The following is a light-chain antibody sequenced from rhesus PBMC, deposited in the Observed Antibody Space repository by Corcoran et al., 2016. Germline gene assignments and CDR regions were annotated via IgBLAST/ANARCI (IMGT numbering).Light chain of an antibody. V-gene: IGKV1-38*01. Sequence: DIQLTQSPSSLSASVGDRVTITWRARQGISSYLAWYQQKSGKAPKLLINDASNLKSGVPSRFSGSGSWTEFTLTISTLQPEYFAPYYSQQHTCYPVTFGPGTKLDIK. CDR3: QQHTCYPVT. CDR2: DAS. J-gene: IGKJ3*01. CDR1: QGISSY.